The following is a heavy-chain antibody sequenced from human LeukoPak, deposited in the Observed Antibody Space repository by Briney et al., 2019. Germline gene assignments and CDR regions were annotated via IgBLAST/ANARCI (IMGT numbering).Heavy chain of an antibody. CDR1: GGSVSSGSYY. V-gene: IGHV4-61*01. CDR3: ARDRGDAMALDY. J-gene: IGHJ4*02. D-gene: IGHD5-18*01. CDR2: IYYSGST. Sequence: SETLSLTCTVSGGSVSSGSYYWSWIRQPPGKGLEWIGYIYYSGSTNYNPSLKSRGTISVDTSKNQFSLKLSSVTAADTAVYYCARDRGDAMALDYWGQGTLVTVSS.